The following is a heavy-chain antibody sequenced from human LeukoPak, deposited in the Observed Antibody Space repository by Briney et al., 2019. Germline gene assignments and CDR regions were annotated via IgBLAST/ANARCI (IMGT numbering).Heavy chain of an antibody. D-gene: IGHD3-22*01. CDR2: IYYSGST. Sequence: PSETLSLTCTVSGGSISSYYWSWIRQPPGQGLEWIGYIYYSGSTNYNPSLKSRVTISVDTSKNQFSLTLSSVTAADTAVYYCARDIGSSGLDNWFDPWGQGTLVTVSS. CDR1: GGSISSYY. CDR3: ARDIGSSGLDNWFDP. V-gene: IGHV4-59*01. J-gene: IGHJ5*02.